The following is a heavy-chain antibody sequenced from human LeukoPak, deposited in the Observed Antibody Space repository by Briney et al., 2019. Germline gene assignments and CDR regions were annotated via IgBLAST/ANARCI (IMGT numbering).Heavy chain of an antibody. D-gene: IGHD6-19*01. CDR3: ARGSSSGWFEGGGWFDP. Sequence: ASVKVSCKASGYTFTGYYMHWVRQAPGQGLEWMGWINPNSGGTNYAQKFQGRVTMTRDTSISTAYMELSRPRSDDTAVYYCARGSSSGWFEGGGWFDPWGQGTLVTVSS. CDR1: GYTFTGYY. V-gene: IGHV1-2*02. J-gene: IGHJ5*02. CDR2: INPNSGGT.